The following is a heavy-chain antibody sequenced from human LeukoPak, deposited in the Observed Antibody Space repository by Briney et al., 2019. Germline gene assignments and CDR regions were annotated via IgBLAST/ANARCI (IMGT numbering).Heavy chain of an antibody. Sequence: GGSLRLSCAASGFTISSNYMSWVRQAPGKGLEWVSVIYSGGSTYYSDSVKGRFTISRDNSKNTLYLQMNSLRAEDTAVYYCARELVNWFDPWGQGTLVTVSS. J-gene: IGHJ5*02. D-gene: IGHD1-7*01. CDR1: GFTISSNY. CDR3: ARELVNWFDP. CDR2: IYSGGST. V-gene: IGHV3-66*02.